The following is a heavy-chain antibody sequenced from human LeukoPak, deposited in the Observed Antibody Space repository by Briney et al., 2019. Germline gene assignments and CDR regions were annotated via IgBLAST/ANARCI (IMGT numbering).Heavy chain of an antibody. Sequence: PGGSLRLSCAAPGFTFDDYAMHWVRQAPGKGLEWVSGISWNSGSIGYADSVKGRFTISRDNAKNSLYLQMNSLRAEDTALYYCAKDITAMVTPYFDYWGQGTLVTVSS. CDR2: ISWNSGSI. CDR3: AKDITAMVTPYFDY. J-gene: IGHJ4*02. V-gene: IGHV3-9*01. D-gene: IGHD5-18*01. CDR1: GFTFDDYA.